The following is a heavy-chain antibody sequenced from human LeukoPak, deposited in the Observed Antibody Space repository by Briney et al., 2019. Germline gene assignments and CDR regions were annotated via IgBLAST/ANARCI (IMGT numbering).Heavy chain of an antibody. CDR2: ISYDGRNK. V-gene: IGHV3-30*04. D-gene: IGHD6-19*01. CDR1: GFTFSSYA. J-gene: IGHJ4*02. Sequence: PGRSLRLSCAASGFTFSSYAMHWVRQAPGKGLEWVAVISYDGRNKYYADSVKGRFTISRDNSKNTLYLQMNSLRAEDTAVYYCAREPEQWLVVYFDYWGQGTLVTVSS. CDR3: AREPEQWLVVYFDY.